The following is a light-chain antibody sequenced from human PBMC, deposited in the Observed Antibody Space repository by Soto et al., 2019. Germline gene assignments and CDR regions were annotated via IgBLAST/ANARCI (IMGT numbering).Light chain of an antibody. J-gene: IGLJ1*01. Sequence: QSALTQRAAVYGSPGQSITISCTGTSSDVGGYNYVSWYQQHPGKAPKLMIYDVSNRPSGVSNRFSGSKSGNTASLTISGLQAEDEADYYCSSYTSSSPYVFGTGTKVTVL. CDR3: SSYTSSSPYV. CDR2: DVS. CDR1: SSDVGGYNY. V-gene: IGLV2-14*01.